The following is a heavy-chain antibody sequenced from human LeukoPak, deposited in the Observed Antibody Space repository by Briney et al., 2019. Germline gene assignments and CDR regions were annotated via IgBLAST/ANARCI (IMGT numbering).Heavy chain of an antibody. CDR3: APATYTFDY. V-gene: IGHV1-2*02. CDR2: INPNSGGT. D-gene: IGHD1-26*01. CDR1: RYTFTAYD. Sequence: PSVSVSRKGSRYTFTAYDMHWDRQPLPPRLEWMGWINPNSGGTNYAQKFQGRVTMTRDTSINTAYMELSALRSDDTALYYCAPATYTFDYWGQGTQVTVSP. J-gene: IGHJ4*02.